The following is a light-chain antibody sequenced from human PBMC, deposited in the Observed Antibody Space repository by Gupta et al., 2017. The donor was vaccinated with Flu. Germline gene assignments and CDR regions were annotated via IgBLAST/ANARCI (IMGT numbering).Light chain of an antibody. CDR3: QVWERDSELKVL. V-gene: IGLV3-21*02. Sequence: YVLTQSPSVAVAPGQTASITCGGNNIGSKNVHWYQQMPGQAPVLIIHDDNHRRTGIPARFSGSNSWNTATMTINRVEAGEEGDYYCQVWERDSELKVLFGGGTKLTVL. J-gene: IGLJ2*01. CDR1: NIGSKN. CDR2: DDN.